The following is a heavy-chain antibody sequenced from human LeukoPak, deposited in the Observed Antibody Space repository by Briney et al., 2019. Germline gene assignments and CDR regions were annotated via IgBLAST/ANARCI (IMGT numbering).Heavy chain of an antibody. V-gene: IGHV4-34*01. D-gene: IGHD3-10*01. Sequence: SETLSLTCAVYGGSFSGYYWSWIRQPPGKGLEWIGEINHSGSTNYNPSLKSRVTISVDTSKNQFSLKLSSVTAADTAVYYCARHRAYYYGSGSYYRVLDVWGKGTTVTISS. J-gene: IGHJ6*04. CDR3: ARHRAYYYGSGSYYRVLDV. CDR2: INHSGST. CDR1: GGSFSGYY.